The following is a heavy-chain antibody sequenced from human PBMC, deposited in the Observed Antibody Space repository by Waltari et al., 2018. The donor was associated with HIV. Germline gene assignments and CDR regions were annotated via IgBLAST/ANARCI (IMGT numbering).Heavy chain of an antibody. V-gene: IGHV4-61*02. CDR1: GGSISSGSYH. CDR3: ARAVVGGYDLGNNWFDP. J-gene: IGHJ5*02. CDR2: LYTSGGT. D-gene: IGHD5-12*01. Sequence: QVQLQESGPGLVKPSQTLSLTCTVSGGSISSGSYHWSWIRQPAGKGLEWIGGLYTSGGTDSNPSLKGRATISGDTSKNQFSLKLSSVTAADTAVYYCARAVVGGYDLGNNWFDPWGQGTLVTVSS.